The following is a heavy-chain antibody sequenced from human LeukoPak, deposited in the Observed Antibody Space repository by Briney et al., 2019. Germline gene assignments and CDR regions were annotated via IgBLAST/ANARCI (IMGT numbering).Heavy chain of an antibody. Sequence: PSETLSLTCTVSGGSISSSSYYWGWIRQPPGKGLEWIGSIYYSGSTYYNPSLKSRVTISVDTSKNQFSLKLSSVTAADTAVYYCARGLSSSWRYPGYWGQGTLVTVSS. CDR3: ARGLSSSWRYPGY. CDR1: GGSISSSSYY. V-gene: IGHV4-39*07. J-gene: IGHJ4*02. CDR2: IYYSGST. D-gene: IGHD6-13*01.